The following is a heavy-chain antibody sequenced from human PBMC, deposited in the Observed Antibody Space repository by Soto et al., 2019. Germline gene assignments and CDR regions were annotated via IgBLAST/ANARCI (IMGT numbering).Heavy chain of an antibody. CDR1: GFTFDDYA. CDR3: AKDITREIAAAGTGWFDP. V-gene: IGHV3-9*01. CDR2: ISWNSGSI. J-gene: IGHJ5*02. Sequence: EVQLVESGGGLVQPGRSLRLSCAASGFTFDDYAMHWVRQAPGKGLEWVSGISWNSGSIGYADSVKGRFTISRDNAKNSLYLQMNSPRAEDTALYYCAKDITREIAAAGTGWFDPWGQGTLVTVSS. D-gene: IGHD6-13*01.